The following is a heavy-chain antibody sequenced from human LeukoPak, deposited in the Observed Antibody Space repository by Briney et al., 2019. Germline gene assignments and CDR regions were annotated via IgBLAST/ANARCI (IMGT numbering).Heavy chain of an antibody. J-gene: IGHJ4*02. V-gene: IGHV3-11*01. CDR2: ISSIGSTI. Sequence: GGSLRLSCAASGLTSSDYYMSWIRQAPGKGLEWVSYISSIGSTIYYADSLKGRFTISRDNAKNSLYLQMNSLRPEDTAVYYCERGPTVTRYFDYWGQGTLVTVSS. CDR1: GLTSSDYY. D-gene: IGHD4-17*01. CDR3: ERGPTVTRYFDY.